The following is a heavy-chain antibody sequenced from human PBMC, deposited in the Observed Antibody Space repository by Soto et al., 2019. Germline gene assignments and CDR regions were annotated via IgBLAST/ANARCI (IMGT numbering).Heavy chain of an antibody. J-gene: IGHJ4*02. D-gene: IGHD3-22*01. CDR1: GFTFSSYG. V-gene: IGHV3-30*18. CDR2: ISYDGSNK. CDR3: AKDSSPVYYYDCSGPEHFDY. Sequence: QVQLVESGGGVVQPGRSLRLSCAASGFTFSSYGMHWVRQAPGKGLEWVAVISYDGSNKYYADYVKGRFTISRDNSKNSLYMQMNSLRAEDTAVYYCAKDSSPVYYYDCSGPEHFDYWGQGTLVTVSS.